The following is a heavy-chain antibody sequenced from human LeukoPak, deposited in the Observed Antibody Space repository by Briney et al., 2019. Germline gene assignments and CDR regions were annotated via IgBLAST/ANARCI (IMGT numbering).Heavy chain of an antibody. D-gene: IGHD5-18*01. CDR2: IRYDGSNK. J-gene: IGHJ4*02. V-gene: IGHV3-30*02. CDR3: AKERDTAMVTIGY. Sequence: PGGSLRLSCAASGFTFSSYGMHWVRPAPGKGLEWVAFIRYDGSNKYYADSVKGRFTISRDNSKNTLYLQMNSLRAEDTAVYYCAKERDTAMVTIGYWGQGTLVTVSS. CDR1: GFTFSSYG.